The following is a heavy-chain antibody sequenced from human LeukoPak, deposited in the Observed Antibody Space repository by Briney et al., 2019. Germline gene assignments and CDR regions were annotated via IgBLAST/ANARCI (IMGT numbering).Heavy chain of an antibody. J-gene: IGHJ4*02. V-gene: IGHV3-30-3*01. CDR2: ISYDGSNK. D-gene: IGHD2-15*01. CDR3: ARGGKGGCSGGSCYSPYYFDY. Sequence: PGRSLRLSCAASGFSFSSYAMHWVRQAPGKGLEWVAVISYDGSNKYYADSVKGRFTISRDNSKNTLYLQMNSLRAEDTAVYYCARGGKGGCSGGSCYSPYYFDYWGQGTLVTVSS. CDR1: GFSFSSYA.